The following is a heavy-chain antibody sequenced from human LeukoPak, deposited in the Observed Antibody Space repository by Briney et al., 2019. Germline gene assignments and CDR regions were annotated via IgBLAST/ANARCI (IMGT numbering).Heavy chain of an antibody. CDR2: IYTSGST. J-gene: IGHJ4*02. CDR3: ARENRSGYSSRFDY. Sequence: SETLSLTCTVSGGSISSYYWSWIRQPAGKGLEGIGRIYTSGSTNYNPSLKSRVTMSVDTSKNQFSLKLSSVTAADTAVYYCARENRSGYSSRFDYWGQGTLVTVSS. V-gene: IGHV4-4*07. D-gene: IGHD5-18*01. CDR1: GGSISSYY.